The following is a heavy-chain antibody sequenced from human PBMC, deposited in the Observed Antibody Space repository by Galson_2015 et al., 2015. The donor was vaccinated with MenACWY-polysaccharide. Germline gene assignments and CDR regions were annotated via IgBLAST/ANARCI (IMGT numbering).Heavy chain of an antibody. Sequence: SVKVSCKASGYSFTNYIMYWLRQAPGQRLEYMGCINTGSGNTKVSQKFQDRVTITGDTSTNTVFLELSRLKSEDTAVYYCARDYAALSVVVLPGFYFDPWGQGTLVIVSS. J-gene: IGHJ5*02. D-gene: IGHD2-2*01. CDR1: GYSFTNYI. CDR3: ARDYAALSVVVLPGFYFDP. CDR2: INTGSGNT. V-gene: IGHV1-3*04.